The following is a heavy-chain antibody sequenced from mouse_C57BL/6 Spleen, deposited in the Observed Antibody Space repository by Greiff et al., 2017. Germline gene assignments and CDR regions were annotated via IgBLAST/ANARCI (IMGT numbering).Heavy chain of an antibody. Sequence: VQLQQSGAEPVRPGASVKLSCKASGYTFTDYYINWVKQRPGQGLEWIARIYPGSGNTYYNEKFKGKATLTAEKSSSTAYMQLSSLTSEDSAVXFCARRNYYGSSSFDYWGKGTTLTVSS. V-gene: IGHV1-76*01. J-gene: IGHJ2*01. D-gene: IGHD1-1*01. CDR1: GYTFTDYY. CDR3: ARRNYYGSSSFDY. CDR2: IYPGSGNT.